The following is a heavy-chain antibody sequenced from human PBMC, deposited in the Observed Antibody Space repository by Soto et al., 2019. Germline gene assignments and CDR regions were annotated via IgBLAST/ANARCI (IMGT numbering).Heavy chain of an antibody. CDR3: ARDPGTSGWYLGPDY. CDR2: ISSSGSTI. V-gene: IGHV3-48*03. D-gene: IGHD6-19*01. J-gene: IGHJ4*02. CDR1: GFTFSSYE. Sequence: EVQLVESGGGLVQPGGSLRLSCAASGFTFSSYEMTWVRQAPGKGLEWVSYISSSGSTIYYTDSVKGRFTLSRDNSKNTLYLQMNSLKPEDTAVYYCARDPGTSGWYLGPDYWGQGTLVTVSS.